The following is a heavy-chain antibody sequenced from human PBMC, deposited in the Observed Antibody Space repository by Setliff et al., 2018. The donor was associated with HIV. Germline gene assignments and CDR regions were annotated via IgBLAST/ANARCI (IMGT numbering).Heavy chain of an antibody. CDR3: GGNGYYSIDY. Sequence: SETLSLTCAVSGGSISSNWWTWVRQSPGKGLEWIGEVYHSGSTHYNPSLQSRVTISVDKSKSQFSLKLNSVTAADTAVYYCGGNGYYSIDYWGQGTLVTVSS. J-gene: IGHJ4*02. CDR1: GGSISSNW. CDR2: VYHSGST. D-gene: IGHD3-22*01. V-gene: IGHV4-4*02.